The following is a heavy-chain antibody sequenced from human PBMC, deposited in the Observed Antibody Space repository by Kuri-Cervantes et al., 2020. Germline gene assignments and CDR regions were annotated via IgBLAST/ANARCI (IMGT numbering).Heavy chain of an antibody. J-gene: IGHJ4*02. V-gene: IGHV1-69*08. Sequence: SVKVSCKASGGTFSSYTISWVRQAPGQGLEWMGRIIPILGTANYAQKFQGRVTITADESTSTAYMELSSLRSEDTAVYYCARANLYDSSGYYLGFDYWGQGTLVTVSS. CDR1: GGTFSSYT. CDR3: ARANLYDSSGYYLGFDY. CDR2: IIPILGTA. D-gene: IGHD3-22*01.